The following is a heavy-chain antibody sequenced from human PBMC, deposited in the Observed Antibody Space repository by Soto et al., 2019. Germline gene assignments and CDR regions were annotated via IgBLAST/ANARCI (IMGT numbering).Heavy chain of an antibody. CDR3: ARGFPYWLPTFD. J-gene: IGHJ4*02. CDR2: VSLAGRN. CDR1: GASVVNGNW. V-gene: IGHV4-4*02. D-gene: IGHD3-10*01. Sequence: QVQLQESGPGLVRPSGTLSLTCSVSGASVVNGNWWSWVRQSPGKGLEWIGEVSLAGRNHYNPSLQSRVTISLDESKNQFSLILTYVPVADAAIYYCARGFPYWLPTFDWGRGNLVTV.